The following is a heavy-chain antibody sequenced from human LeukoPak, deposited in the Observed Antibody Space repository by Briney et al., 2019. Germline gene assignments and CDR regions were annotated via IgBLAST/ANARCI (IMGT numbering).Heavy chain of an antibody. CDR2: IIPIFGTA. J-gene: IGHJ4*02. D-gene: IGHD2-21*02. CDR1: GGTFSSYA. V-gene: IGHV1-69*06. CDR3: ARGGVCLAGGDCYPADY. Sequence: SVKVSCKASGGTFSSYAISWVRQAPGQGLEWMGGIIPIFGTANYAQKFQGRVTITADKSTSTAYMDLSSLRSEDTAVYYCARGGVCLAGGDCYPADYWGQGTLVTVSS.